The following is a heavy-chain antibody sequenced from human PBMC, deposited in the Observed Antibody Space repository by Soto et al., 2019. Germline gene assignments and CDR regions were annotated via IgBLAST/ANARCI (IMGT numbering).Heavy chain of an antibody. CDR1: GGTFSSYA. CDR3: ARLRIGVAGPRYYFDY. J-gene: IGHJ4*02. Sequence: GASVKVSCKASGGTFSSYAISWVRQAPGQGLEWMGGIIPIFGTANYAQKFQGRVTITADESTSTAYMELSSLRSEDTAVYYCARLRIGVAGPRYYFDYWGQGTLVTVSS. CDR2: IIPIFGTA. V-gene: IGHV1-69*13. D-gene: IGHD6-19*01.